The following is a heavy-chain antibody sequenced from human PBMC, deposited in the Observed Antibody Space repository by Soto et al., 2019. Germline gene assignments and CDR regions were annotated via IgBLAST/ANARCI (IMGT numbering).Heavy chain of an antibody. V-gene: IGHV2-5*02. J-gene: IGHJ4*02. D-gene: IGHD3-9*01. CDR2: IYWDDDK. CDR3: AHRRSDTLTGYRPFDY. CDR1: GFSLSTTGVG. Sequence: QITLKESGPTLVKPTQTLTLTCTFSGFSLSTTGVGVGWIRQPPGKALEWLALIYWDDDKRYSPSLKSRLTITKDTSKNQVVLTVTNMDPVDTATYYCAHRRSDTLTGYRPFDYWGQGTLVIVSS.